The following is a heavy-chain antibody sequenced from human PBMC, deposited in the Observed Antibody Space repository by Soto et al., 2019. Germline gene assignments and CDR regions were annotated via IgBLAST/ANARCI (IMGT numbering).Heavy chain of an antibody. CDR3: ARVIFSAKMLVGANDY. V-gene: IGHV3-7*05. CDR1: GFTFSSYW. J-gene: IGHJ4*02. D-gene: IGHD1-26*01. Sequence: GGSLRLSCAASGFTFSSYWMSWVRQAPGKGLEWVANIKQDGSEKYYVDSVKGRFTISRDNAKNSLYLQMNSLRAEDTAVYYCARVIFSAKMLVGANDYWGQGTLVTVSS. CDR2: IKQDGSEK.